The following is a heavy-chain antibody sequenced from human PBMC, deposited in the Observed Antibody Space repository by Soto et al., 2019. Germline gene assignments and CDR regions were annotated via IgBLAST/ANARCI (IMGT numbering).Heavy chain of an antibody. CDR3: ARDVTTVTTRTPDYYYYYGMDV. V-gene: IGHV3-33*01. CDR1: GFTFSSYG. Sequence: GGSLRLSCAASGFTFSSYGMHWVRQAPGKGLEWVAVIWYDGSNKYYADSVKGRFTISRDNSKNTLYLQMNSLRAEDTAVYYCARDVTTVTTRTPDYYYYYGMDVWGQGTTVTVSS. J-gene: IGHJ6*02. D-gene: IGHD4-4*01. CDR2: IWYDGSNK.